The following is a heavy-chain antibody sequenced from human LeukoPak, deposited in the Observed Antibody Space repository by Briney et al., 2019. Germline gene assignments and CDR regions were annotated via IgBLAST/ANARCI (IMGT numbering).Heavy chain of an antibody. CDR2: VYYNGST. D-gene: IGHD6-13*01. V-gene: IGHV4-39*01. Sequence: PSETLSPTCSVSGDSINSRNHYWGWIRQPPGKGLEWIGSVYYNGSTFFNPSLKNRVTISVDTPKNQFSLNMISVTAADTALYFCARQRIYSSGWFWGQGALVTVSS. J-gene: IGHJ4*02. CDR1: GDSINSRNHY. CDR3: ARQRIYSSGWF.